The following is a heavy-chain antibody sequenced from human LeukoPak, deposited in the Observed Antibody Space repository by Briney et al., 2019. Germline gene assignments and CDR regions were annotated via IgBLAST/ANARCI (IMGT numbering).Heavy chain of an antibody. V-gene: IGHV4-4*07. J-gene: IGHJ5*02. D-gene: IGHD3-9*01. Sequence: SETLSLTCTVSGGSISSYYWSWIRQPAGKGLEWIGRIYTSGSTNYNPSLKSRVTMSVDTSKNQFSLKLSSVTVADTAVYYCARLASYYDILTGYPSYWFDPWGQGTLVTVSS. CDR2: IYTSGST. CDR1: GGSISSYY. CDR3: ARLASYYDILTGYPSYWFDP.